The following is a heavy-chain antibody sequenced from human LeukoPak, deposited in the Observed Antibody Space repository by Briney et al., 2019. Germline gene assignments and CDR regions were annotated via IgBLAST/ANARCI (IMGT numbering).Heavy chain of an antibody. D-gene: IGHD6-13*01. J-gene: IGHJ5*02. CDR3: ARGLRRAAAGTNNWFDP. CDR1: GYTFTGYY. Sequence: ASVKVSCKASGYTFTGYYMHWVRQAPGQGLEWMAWINPNSGGTNYAQKFQGRVTMTRDTSISTAYMELSRLRSDDTAVYYCARGLRRAAAGTNNWFDPWGQGTLVTVSS. V-gene: IGHV1-2*02. CDR2: INPNSGGT.